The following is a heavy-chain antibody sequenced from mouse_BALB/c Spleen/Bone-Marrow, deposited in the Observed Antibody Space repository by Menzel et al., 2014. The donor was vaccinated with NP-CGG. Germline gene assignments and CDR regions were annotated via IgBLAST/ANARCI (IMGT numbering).Heavy chain of an antibody. CDR1: GYAFTDYA. J-gene: IGHJ2*01. V-gene: IGHV1S137*01. Sequence: QVQLQQSGAELVRPGVSVKISCKGSGYAFTDYAVHWVKQSHAKSLEWIGVISTYYGDATYNQKFKGKATMTVDKSSSTAYMELARLTSEDSAIYYCARDLDYWGQGTTLTVSS. CDR2: ISTYYGDA. CDR3: ARDLDY.